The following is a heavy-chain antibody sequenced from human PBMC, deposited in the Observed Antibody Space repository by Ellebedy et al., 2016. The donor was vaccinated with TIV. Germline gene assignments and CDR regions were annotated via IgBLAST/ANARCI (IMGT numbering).Heavy chain of an antibody. J-gene: IGHJ6*02. Sequence: GESLKISCAASGFTFSSYAMHWVRQAPGKGLEWVAVISYDGSNKYYADSVKGRFTISRDNSKNTLYLQMNSLRAEDTAVYYCARDRLHYGMDVWGQGTTVTVSS. CDR3: ARDRLHYGMDV. CDR2: ISYDGSNK. V-gene: IGHV3-30-3*01. D-gene: IGHD6-25*01. CDR1: GFTFSSYA.